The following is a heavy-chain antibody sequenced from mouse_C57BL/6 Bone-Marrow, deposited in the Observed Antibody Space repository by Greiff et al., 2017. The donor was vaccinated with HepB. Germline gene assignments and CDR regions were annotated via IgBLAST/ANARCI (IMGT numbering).Heavy chain of an antibody. V-gene: IGHV5-4*03. CDR2: ISDGGSYN. CDR1: GFTFSSYA. J-gene: IGHJ4*01. D-gene: IGHD1-1*01. Sequence: EVKLVDSGGGLVKPGGSLKLSCAASGFTFSSYAMSWVRQTPEKRLEWVATISDGGSYNYYLDNVKGRFTISRDNAKNNLYLQMSHLKSEDTAMYYCARRGFTTVVDYYAMDYWGQGTSVTVSS. CDR3: ARRGFTTVVDYYAMDY.